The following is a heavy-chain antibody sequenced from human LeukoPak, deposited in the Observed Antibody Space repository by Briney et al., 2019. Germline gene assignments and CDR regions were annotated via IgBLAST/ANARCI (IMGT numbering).Heavy chain of an antibody. D-gene: IGHD3-10*01. J-gene: IGHJ3*01. V-gene: IGHV4-31*03. CDR3: AREGLSLSLPSGDAFDP. Sequence: PSETLSLTCTVSGGSISSGGYYWSWIRQHPGKGLEWIGYIYYSGSTYYNPSLKSRVTISVDTSKSQFSLKLSSVTAADTAVYYRAREGLSLSLPSGDAFDPWGPGTMVTVSS. CDR2: IYYSGST. CDR1: GGSISSGGYY.